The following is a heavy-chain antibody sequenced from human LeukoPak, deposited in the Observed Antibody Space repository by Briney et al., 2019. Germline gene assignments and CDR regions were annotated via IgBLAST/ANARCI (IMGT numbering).Heavy chain of an antibody. CDR1: GFTFSSYW. D-gene: IGHD5-18*01. CDR3: ASTTRGYSYGYEFDI. CDR2: INSDGSST. J-gene: IGHJ3*02. Sequence: GGSLRLSCAASGFTFSSYWMHWVRQAPGKGLVWVSRINSDGSSTSYADSVKGRFTISRDNAKNTLYLQMNSLRAEDTAVYYCASTTRGYSYGYEFDIWGQGTMVTVSS. V-gene: IGHV3-74*01.